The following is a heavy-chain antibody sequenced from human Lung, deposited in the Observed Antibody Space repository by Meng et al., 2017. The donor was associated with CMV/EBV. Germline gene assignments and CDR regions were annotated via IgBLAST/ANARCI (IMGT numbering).Heavy chain of an antibody. D-gene: IGHD1-26*01. CDR3: VAYLVGIGGSGY. CDR1: GVSVSNDDYH. V-gene: IGHV4-61*08. CDR2: LYSTGTD. Sequence: SXTLSLXCSVSGVSVSNDDYHWSWIRQSPGKGLEWIGQLYSTGTDTFNPSPMSRVTISKDTSKNRFSLTLTSVTAADTAMYCCVAYLVGIGGSGYWGQGGMVTVSS. J-gene: IGHJ4*02.